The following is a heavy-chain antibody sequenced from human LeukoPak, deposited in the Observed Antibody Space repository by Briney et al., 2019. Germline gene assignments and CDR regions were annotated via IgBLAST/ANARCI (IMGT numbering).Heavy chain of an antibody. CDR3: ARIAVAGTRFQNFDY. Sequence: ASVKVSCKASGYTFSNYYMHWVRQAPGQGLEWMGIINPSGGSTSYAQKFQGRVTMTRDMSTGTVYMELSSLRSEDTAVYYCARIAVAGTRFQNFDYWGQGTLVTVSS. CDR2: INPSGGST. J-gene: IGHJ4*02. D-gene: IGHD6-19*01. V-gene: IGHV1-46*01. CDR1: GYTFSNYY.